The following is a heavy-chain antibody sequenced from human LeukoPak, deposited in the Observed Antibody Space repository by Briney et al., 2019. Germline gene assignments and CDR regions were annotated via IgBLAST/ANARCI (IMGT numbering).Heavy chain of an antibody. D-gene: IGHD3-3*01. Sequence: ASVKVSCKASGYTFTSYGISWVRQAPGKGLEWMGGFDPEDGETIYAQKFQGRVTMTEDTSTDTAYMELSSLRSEDTAVYYCATEIIDLWSGYLFDYWGQGTLVTVSS. CDR1: GYTFTSYG. CDR3: ATEIIDLWSGYLFDY. V-gene: IGHV1-24*01. CDR2: FDPEDGET. J-gene: IGHJ4*02.